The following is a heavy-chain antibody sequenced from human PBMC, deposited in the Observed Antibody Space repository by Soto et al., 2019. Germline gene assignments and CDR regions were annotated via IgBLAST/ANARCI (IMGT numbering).Heavy chain of an antibody. V-gene: IGHV1-69*13. CDR2: IIPIFGTA. Sequence: GASVKVSCKASGGTFSSYAISWVRQAPGQGLEWMGGIIPIFGTANYAQKIQGRVTITADESTSTAYMELSSLRSEDTAVYYCARDRGYLTQLFGYCGQGTLVTVSS. CDR1: GGTFSSYA. CDR3: ARDRGYLTQLFGY. J-gene: IGHJ4*02. D-gene: IGHD5-12*01.